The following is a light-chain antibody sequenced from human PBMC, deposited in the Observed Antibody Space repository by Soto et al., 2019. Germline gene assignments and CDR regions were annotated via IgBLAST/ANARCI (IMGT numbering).Light chain of an antibody. V-gene: IGLV2-14*01. Sequence: QSALTQPASVSGSPGQSVTISCTGTSSDVGGYNYVSWYQQHPGKAPKLMICNVSNRPSGVSNRFSGSKSGNTASLTISGLPDEDEADYYCSSYTSGGTLVFGGGTKVTVL. CDR1: SSDVGGYNY. J-gene: IGLJ3*02. CDR2: NVS. CDR3: SSYTSGGTLV.